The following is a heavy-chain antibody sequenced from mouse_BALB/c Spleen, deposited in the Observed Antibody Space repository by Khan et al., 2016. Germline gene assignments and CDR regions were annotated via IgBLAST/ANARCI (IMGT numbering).Heavy chain of an antibody. V-gene: IGHV1-9*01. CDR1: GCTFSNYW. CDR3: ARAWYSMDY. J-gene: IGHJ4*01. CDR2: ILPGNANS. Sequence: QVRLQQSGAELMKPGASVKISCKATGCTFSNYWIEWVKQRPGHGLEWIGDILPGNANSNYNENLKGKATLTADTSSNTAYMQLSSLTSEDSAVXYCARAWYSMDYWGQGTSVTVSS.